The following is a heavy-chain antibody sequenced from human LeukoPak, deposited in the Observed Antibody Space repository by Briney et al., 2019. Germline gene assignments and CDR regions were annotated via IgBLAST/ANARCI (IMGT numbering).Heavy chain of an antibody. V-gene: IGHV3-13*04. J-gene: IGHJ4*02. CDR2: IGTAGDT. D-gene: IGHD3-3*01. CDR3: ARGSETSYDY. CDR1: GFTFSSYD. Sequence: GGTLRLSCAASGFTFSSYDMHWVRPTTTKGLECVSAIGTAGDTYYPGSVKGRFTISRENDKNSLYLQMNSLRAGDTAVYYCARGSETSYDYWGQGTLVIVSS.